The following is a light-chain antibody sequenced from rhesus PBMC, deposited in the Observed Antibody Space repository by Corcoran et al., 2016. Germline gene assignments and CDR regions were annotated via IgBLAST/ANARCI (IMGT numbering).Light chain of an antibody. CDR3: HQINSSPFT. CDR2: AAS. Sequence: DIQMTQSPSSLPASVGVKVTITCRARQGISNAVAWYQQKPGKTLKLLFYAASTLQSGVPSRFYGSGYGKAFTLTCTSLQPKDFAVCYYHQINSSPFTFGPGTKRDIE. V-gene: IGKV1-33*01. CDR1: QGISNA. J-gene: IGKJ3*01.